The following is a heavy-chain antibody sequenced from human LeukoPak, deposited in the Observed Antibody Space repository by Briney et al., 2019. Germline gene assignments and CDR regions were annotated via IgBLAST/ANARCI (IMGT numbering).Heavy chain of an antibody. CDR3: AREAGYSSSWPYFDY. Sequence: SVKVSCKTSGNTFSSYGITWVRQAPGQGPEWMGGIIPAFGTANYAQKFQGRVTITADEATNTAFMELSSLRSEDTAVYYCAREAGYSSSWPYFDYWGQGTLVTVSS. CDR1: GNTFSSYG. CDR2: IIPAFGTA. V-gene: IGHV1-69*13. J-gene: IGHJ4*02. D-gene: IGHD6-13*01.